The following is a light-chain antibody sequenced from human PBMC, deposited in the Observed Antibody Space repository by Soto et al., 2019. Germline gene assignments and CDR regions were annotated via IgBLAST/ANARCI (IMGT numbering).Light chain of an antibody. J-gene: IGLJ2*01. V-gene: IGLV2-14*01. Sequence: QSALTQPASVSGSPGQSITISCTGASSDIGGYNYVSWYQQHPGKAPKLMIYDVTKWPSGVSHRFSGSKSGNTASLTIPGLQPEDEADYYCSSYTSSSTLLFGGGTKVTVL. CDR2: DVT. CDR1: SSDIGGYNY. CDR3: SSYTSSSTLL.